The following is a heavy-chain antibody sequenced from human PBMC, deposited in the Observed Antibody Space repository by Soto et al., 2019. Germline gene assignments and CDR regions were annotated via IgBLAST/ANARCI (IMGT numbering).Heavy chain of an antibody. CDR3: ARGVRYDSSGYYITDAFDI. CDR2: IIPIFGTA. Sequence: QVQLVQSGAEVKKPGSSVKVSCKASGGTFSSYAISWVRQAPGQGLEWMGGIIPIFGTANYAQKFQGRVTSTADDXXSXAXXELSSLRCEDTAVYYCARGVRYDSSGYYITDAFDIWGQGTMVTVSS. V-gene: IGHV1-69*12. CDR1: GGTFSSYA. J-gene: IGHJ3*02. D-gene: IGHD3-22*01.